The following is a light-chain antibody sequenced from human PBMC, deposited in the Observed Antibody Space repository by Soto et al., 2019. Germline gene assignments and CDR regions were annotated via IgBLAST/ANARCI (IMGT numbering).Light chain of an antibody. CDR1: SGHSHYA. CDR3: QTWGSGIVV. Sequence: QPVLTQSPSASASLGASVKLTCTLSSGHSHYAIAWHQQQSEKGPRYLMKLNSDGSHSKGDGIPDRFSGSSSGAERYLTISSLQSDDEADYYCQTWGSGIVVFGGGTKLTVL. V-gene: IGLV4-69*01. CDR2: LNSDGSH. J-gene: IGLJ2*01.